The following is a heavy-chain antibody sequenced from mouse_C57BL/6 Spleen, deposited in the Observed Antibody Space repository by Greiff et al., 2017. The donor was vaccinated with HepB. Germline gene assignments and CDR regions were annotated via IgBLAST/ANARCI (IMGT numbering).Heavy chain of an antibody. D-gene: IGHD3-2*02. Sequence: LQESGAELARPGASVKLSCKASGYTFTSYGISWVKQRTGQGLEWIGEIYPRSGNTYYNEKFKGKATLTADKSSSTAYMELRSLTSEDSAVYFCAGGTAQATDWFAYWGQGTLVTVSA. CDR1: GYTFTSYG. CDR3: AGGTAQATDWFAY. J-gene: IGHJ3*01. CDR2: IYPRSGNT. V-gene: IGHV1-81*01.